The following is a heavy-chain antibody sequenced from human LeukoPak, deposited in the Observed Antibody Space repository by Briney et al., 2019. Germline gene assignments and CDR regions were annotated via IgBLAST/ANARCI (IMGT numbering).Heavy chain of an antibody. J-gene: IGHJ6*02. CDR2: INPNSGGT. Sequence: ASLKVSCKASGYTFTGYYMHWVRQAPGQGLEWMGRINPNSGGTNYAQKFQGRVTMTRDTSISPAYVELSRLRSDDTAVYYCARGGYDFVYYYYGMDVWGQGTTVTVSS. D-gene: IGHD3-3*01. V-gene: IGHV1-2*06. CDR1: GYTFTGYY. CDR3: ARGGYDFVYYYYGMDV.